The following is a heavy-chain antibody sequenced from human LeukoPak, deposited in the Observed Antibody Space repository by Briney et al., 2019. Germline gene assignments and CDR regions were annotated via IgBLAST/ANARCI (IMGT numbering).Heavy chain of an antibody. D-gene: IGHD2-2*02. V-gene: IGHV3-21*01. CDR3: VRGGCSSTSCYSVNDY. J-gene: IGHJ4*02. CDR1: GFTFSSYT. CDR2: ISSSSSSI. Sequence: GGSLRLSCAASGFTFSSYTMDWVRQAPGRGLEWVSSISSSSSSIYYADSVKGRFTISRDNAKNSLYLQMDSLRAEDTAVYYCVRGGCSSTSCYSVNDYWGQGTLVTVSS.